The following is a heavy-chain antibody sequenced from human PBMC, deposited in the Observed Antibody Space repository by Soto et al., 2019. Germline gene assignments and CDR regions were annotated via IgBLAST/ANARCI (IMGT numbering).Heavy chain of an antibody. V-gene: IGHV3-33*01. CDR3: ARDHSPGGYDFLEDYGMDV. CDR1: GFTFSSYG. Sequence: PGGSLRLSCAASGFTFSSYGMHWVRQAPGKGLEWVAVIWYDGSNKYYADSVKGRFTISRDNSKNTLYLQMNSLRAEDTAVYYCARDHSPGGYDFLEDYGMDVWGQGTTVTVSS. D-gene: IGHD5-12*01. J-gene: IGHJ6*02. CDR2: IWYDGSNK.